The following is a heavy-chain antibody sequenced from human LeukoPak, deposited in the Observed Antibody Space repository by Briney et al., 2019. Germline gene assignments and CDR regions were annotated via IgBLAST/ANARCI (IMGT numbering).Heavy chain of an antibody. V-gene: IGHV1-2*02. CDR3: ASEGYCSGGSCYYFDY. J-gene: IGHJ4*02. CDR2: INPNSGGT. Sequence: ASVKVSCKASGFTFTGYYMHWVRQAPGQGLEWMGWINPNSGGTNYAQKFQGRVTMTRDTSISTAYMELSRLRSDDTAVYYCASEGYCSGGSCYYFDYWGQGTLVTVS. CDR1: GFTFTGYY. D-gene: IGHD2-15*01.